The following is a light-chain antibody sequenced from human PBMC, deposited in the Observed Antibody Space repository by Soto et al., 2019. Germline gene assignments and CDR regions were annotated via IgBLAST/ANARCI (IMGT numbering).Light chain of an antibody. CDR3: QQYYSYPPL. CDR1: QGISSY. CDR2: AAS. Sequence: AIRMTQSPSSLSASTGDRVTITCRASQGISSYLAWYQQKPGKAPKLLIYAASTLQSGVPSRFSGSGSGTDFTLPISCLQSEDFATYYCQQYYSYPPLFGPGTKVDIK. V-gene: IGKV1-8*01. J-gene: IGKJ3*01.